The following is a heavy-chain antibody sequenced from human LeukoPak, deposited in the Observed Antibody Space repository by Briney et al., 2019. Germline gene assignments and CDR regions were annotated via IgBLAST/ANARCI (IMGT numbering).Heavy chain of an antibody. V-gene: IGHV5-51*01. D-gene: IGHD3-22*01. J-gene: IGHJ4*02. CDR1: GYSFTSYW. Sequence: GESLKISCKGSGYSFTSYWIGWVRQMPGKGLEWMGIIYPGDSDTRYSPSFQGQVTISADKSISTAYLQWSSLKASDTAMYYCARHPTASASDETYYYDSSGYYSGPYFDYWGQGTLVTVSS. CDR3: ARHPTASASDETYYYDSSGYYSGPYFDY. CDR2: IYPGDSDT.